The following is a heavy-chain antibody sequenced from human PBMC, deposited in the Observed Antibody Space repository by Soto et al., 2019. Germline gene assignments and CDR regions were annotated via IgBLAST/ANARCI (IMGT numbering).Heavy chain of an antibody. CDR2: INPSGGST. CDR1: GYTFTSYY. CDR3: AIPPNRLPLGFYY. D-gene: IGHD4-17*01. V-gene: IGHV1-46*03. Sequence: GASVKVCCKASGYTFTSYYMHWVRQAPGQGLEWMGIINPSGGSTSYAQKFQGRVTMTRDTSTSTVYMELSSLRSEDTAVYYCAIPPNRLPLGFYYWGQGTLVTVSS. J-gene: IGHJ4*02.